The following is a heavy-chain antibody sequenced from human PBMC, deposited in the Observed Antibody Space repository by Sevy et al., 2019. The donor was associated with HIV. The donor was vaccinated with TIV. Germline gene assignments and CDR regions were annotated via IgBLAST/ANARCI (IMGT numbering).Heavy chain of an antibody. CDR3: ATTKDYYESSASPFDY. CDR2: FDPEDDET. J-gene: IGHJ4*02. CDR1: GYRLSQLS. V-gene: IGHV1-24*01. Sequence: ASVNVSCKVSGYRLSQLSMHWVRQAPGKGLEWMGSFDPEDDETIYSQNFQGRVAMTEDTSTDTAYMELSTLRSEDTAVYYCATTKDYYESSASPFDYWGQGTLVTVSS. D-gene: IGHD3-22*01.